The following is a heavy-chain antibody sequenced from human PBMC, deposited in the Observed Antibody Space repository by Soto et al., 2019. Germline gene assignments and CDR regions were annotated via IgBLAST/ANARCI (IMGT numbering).Heavy chain of an antibody. V-gene: IGHV2-26*01. J-gene: IGHJ5*02. CDR3: ARIDHGFTMVRGHNWFDP. CDR1: GFSLSNARMG. CDR2: IFSNDEK. D-gene: IGHD3-10*01. Sequence: SGPTLVNPTETLTLTCTVSGFSLSNARMGASWIRQPPGKALEWLAHIFSNDEKSYSTSLKSRLTISKDTSKSQVVLTMTNMDPVDTATYYCARIDHGFTMVRGHNWFDPWGQGTLVTVSS.